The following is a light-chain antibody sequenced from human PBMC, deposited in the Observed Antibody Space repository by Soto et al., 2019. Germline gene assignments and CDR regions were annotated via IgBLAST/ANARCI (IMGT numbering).Light chain of an antibody. V-gene: IGLV2-14*01. J-gene: IGLJ3*02. CDR1: SSDVGAYNY. CDR3: TSYTTSSTWM. CDR2: DVT. Sequence: QLVLTQPASVSGSPGQSITISCTGTSSDVGAYNYVSWYQQHPGKAPKVMIYDVTKRPSGVSDRFSGSKSGNTASLTISGLQAEDEADYYCTSYTTSSTWMFGGGTKLTVL.